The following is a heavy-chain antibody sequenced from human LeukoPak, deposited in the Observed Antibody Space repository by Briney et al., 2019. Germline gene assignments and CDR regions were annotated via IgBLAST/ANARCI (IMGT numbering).Heavy chain of an antibody. CDR1: GGSISSYY. Sequence: SETLSLTCTVSGGSISSYYWSWIRQPPGKGVEWIGYIYYSGSTNYNPSLKSRVTISVDTSKNQFSLKLSSVTAADTAVYYCAREGLYNWFDPWGQGTLVTVSS. CDR2: IYYSGST. V-gene: IGHV4-59*01. D-gene: IGHD3-22*01. CDR3: AREGLYNWFDP. J-gene: IGHJ5*02.